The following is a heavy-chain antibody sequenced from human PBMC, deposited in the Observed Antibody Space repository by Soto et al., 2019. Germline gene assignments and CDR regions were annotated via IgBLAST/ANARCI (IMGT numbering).Heavy chain of an antibody. CDR3: ARGGGRWLQDYYFDY. D-gene: IGHD3-16*01. J-gene: IGHJ4*02. CDR2: IIPILGIA. CDR1: GGTFSSYT. Sequence: GASVKVSCKASGGTFSSYTISWVRQAPGQGLEWMGRIIPILGIANYAQKFQGRVTITADKSTSTAYMELSSRRSADTAVYYCARGGGRWLQDYYFDYWGQGTLVTVSS. V-gene: IGHV1-69*02.